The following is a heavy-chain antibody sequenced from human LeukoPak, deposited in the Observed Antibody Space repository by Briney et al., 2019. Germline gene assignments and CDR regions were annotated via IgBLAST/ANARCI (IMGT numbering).Heavy chain of an antibody. V-gene: IGHV1-2*02. CDR3: ARDGPHYYGSGSYGY. D-gene: IGHD3-10*01. CDR1: GYTFTGYY. Sequence: ASVKVSCKASGYTFTGYYMHWVRQAPGQGLEWMGWINPNSGGTNYAQKFQGRVTMTRDTSISTAYMELSRLRSDDTAVYYCARDGPHYYGSGSYGYWGQGTLVTVSS. J-gene: IGHJ4*02. CDR2: INPNSGGT.